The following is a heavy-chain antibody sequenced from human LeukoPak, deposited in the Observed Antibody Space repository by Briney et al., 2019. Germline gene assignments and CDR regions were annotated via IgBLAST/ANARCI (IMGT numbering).Heavy chain of an antibody. D-gene: IGHD6-13*01. CDR2: ISGSAYST. V-gene: IGHV3-23*01. J-gene: IGHJ5*02. Sequence: GGSLRLSRAASGFTFSSYVMSWVRQAPGKGLEWVSAISGSAYSTDYADSVKGRFTISRDNSKNTLSLQMNSLRAEDTALYYCAKGQAATAWGQGTLVTVSS. CDR3: AKGQAATA. CDR1: GFTFSSYV.